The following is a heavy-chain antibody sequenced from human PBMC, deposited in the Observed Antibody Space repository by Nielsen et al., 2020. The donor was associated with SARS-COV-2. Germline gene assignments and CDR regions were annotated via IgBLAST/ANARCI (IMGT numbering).Heavy chain of an antibody. D-gene: IGHD5-12*01. CDR2: ISYDGSNK. Sequence: GSLRLSCAASGFTFSSYAMHWVRQAPGKGLEWVAVISYDGSNKYYADSVKGRFTISRDNSKNTLYLQMNSLRAEDTAVYYCARDQSGYSGYDLDYWGQGTLVTVSS. J-gene: IGHJ4*02. CDR3: ARDQSGYSGYDLDY. CDR1: GFTFSSYA. V-gene: IGHV3-30-3*01.